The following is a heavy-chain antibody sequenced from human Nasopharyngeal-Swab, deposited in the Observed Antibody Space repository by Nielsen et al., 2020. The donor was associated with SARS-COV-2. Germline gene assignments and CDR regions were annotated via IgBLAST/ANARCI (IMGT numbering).Heavy chain of an antibody. CDR2: ISSSSSYI. CDR1: EFTVSSKY. D-gene: IGHD1-1*01. V-gene: IGHV3-21*01. Sequence: GGSLRLSCAASEFTVSSKYMSWVRQAPGKGLEWVSSISSSSSYIYYADSVKGRFTISRDNAKNSLYLQMNSLRAEDTAVYYCARSPMTSYNNYYYYYGMDVWGQGTTVTVSS. CDR3: ARSPMTSYNNYYYYYGMDV. J-gene: IGHJ6*02.